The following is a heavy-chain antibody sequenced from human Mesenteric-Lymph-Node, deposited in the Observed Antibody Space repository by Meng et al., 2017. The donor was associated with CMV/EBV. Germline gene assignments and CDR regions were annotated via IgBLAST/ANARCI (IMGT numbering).Heavy chain of an antibody. CDR3: ARDTLTYSYGPGWIDS. CDR1: GGSISRCWRY. Sequence: QLQSQEWVHRMVQPSEPLSLKRTVSGGSISRCWRYWGWIRQPPGKGLEWIGSIFYSGSSHYNPALESRVTISIDKSKNEFFLNLGSVTAADTAMYFCARDTLTYSYGPGWIDSWGQGTLVTVSS. J-gene: IGHJ5*01. D-gene: IGHD3-10*01. CDR2: IFYSGSS. V-gene: IGHV4-39*02.